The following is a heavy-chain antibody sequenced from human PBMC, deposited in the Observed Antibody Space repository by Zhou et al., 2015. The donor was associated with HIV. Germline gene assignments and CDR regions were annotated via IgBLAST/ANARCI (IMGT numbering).Heavy chain of an antibody. V-gene: IGHV1-18*01. CDR3: AREEGILVLPAAVGMDV. CDR1: GYTFSSLG. CDR2: ISAHNGNT. J-gene: IGHJ6*02. Sequence: QVQLVQSGAEVKKPGASMKVSCKAFGYTFSSLGISWVRQAPGQGLEWMGWISAHNGNTNSARKFQGRVTLTTDTSTSTAYMELRSLTSDDTAVYYCAREEGILVLPAAVGMDVWGQGTTVTVSS. D-gene: IGHD2-2*01.